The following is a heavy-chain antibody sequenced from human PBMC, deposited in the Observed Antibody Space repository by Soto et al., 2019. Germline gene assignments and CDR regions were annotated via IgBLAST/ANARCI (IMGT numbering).Heavy chain of an antibody. Sequence: PGESLKISCTGSGNSFTSYWIGWVRQMPGKGLEWMGIIYLGDSNTRYSPTFQGQVTISADRSISTAYLQWSSLEASDTAMYSCARQEPPRYCHSPTCFDPFDYWGQGDLVTVSS. CDR1: GNSFTSYW. D-gene: IGHD2-15*01. V-gene: IGHV5-51*01. CDR2: IYLGDSNT. CDR3: ARQEPPRYCHSPTCFDPFDY. J-gene: IGHJ4*02.